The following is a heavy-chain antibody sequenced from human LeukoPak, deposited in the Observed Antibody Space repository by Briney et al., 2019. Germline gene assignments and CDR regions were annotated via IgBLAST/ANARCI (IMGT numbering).Heavy chain of an antibody. V-gene: IGHV4-34*01. J-gene: IGHJ5*02. CDR1: GGSFSGYY. D-gene: IGHD2-2*01. Sequence: SETLSLTCAVYGGSFSGYYWSWIRQPPGKGLEWMGEINHSGSTNYNPSLKSRVTISVDTSKNQFSLNLSSVTAADTVLYYCARRRRVVVPAAPNSFDPWGQGTLVTVSS. CDR3: ARRRRVVVPAAPNSFDP. CDR2: INHSGST.